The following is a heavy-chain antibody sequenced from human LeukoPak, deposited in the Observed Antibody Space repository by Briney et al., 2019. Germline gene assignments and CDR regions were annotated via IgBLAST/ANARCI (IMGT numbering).Heavy chain of an antibody. V-gene: IGHV3-23*01. Sequence: GGSLRLSCAASGFTFSSYAMSWVRQAPGKGLEWVSAISSSGGRTSYVDSVKGRFAISRDNSKNTLYLQMNSLRVEDTAVYYCARAQYYSDNTGYYYLHYWGQGTLVTVSS. CDR3: ARAQYYSDNTGYYYLHY. CDR1: GFTFSSYA. CDR2: ISSSGGRT. D-gene: IGHD3-22*01. J-gene: IGHJ4*02.